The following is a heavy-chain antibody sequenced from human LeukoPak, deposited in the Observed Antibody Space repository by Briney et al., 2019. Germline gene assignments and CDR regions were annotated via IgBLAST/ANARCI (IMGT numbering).Heavy chain of an antibody. V-gene: IGHV3-23*01. CDR2: ISGSSDNT. Sequence: GGSLRLSCEASGFTFSNYAMSWVRQAPGKGLEWVSSISGSSDNTNYADSVKGRFTISRDNSKNTLYLQMNSLRAEDTAVYYCARDLVLLWFGELSGYLDYWGQGTLVTVSS. CDR3: ARDLVLLWFGELSGYLDY. CDR1: GFTFSNYA. J-gene: IGHJ4*02. D-gene: IGHD3-10*01.